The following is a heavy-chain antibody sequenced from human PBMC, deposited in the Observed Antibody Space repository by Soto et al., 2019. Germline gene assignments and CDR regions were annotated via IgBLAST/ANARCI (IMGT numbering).Heavy chain of an antibody. Sequence: AQVVESGGGLVQPGGSLRLSCAASGFTFGGYWMNWVRQAPGKGLEWVANIKEDGTVKNYVDSVKGRFTISRDNAKNSLYLQMNSLRVEDTAVYYCAKSNALTIWGQGTMVTVSS. J-gene: IGHJ3*02. D-gene: IGHD2-8*01. CDR3: AKSNALTI. V-gene: IGHV3-7*01. CDR2: IKEDGTVK. CDR1: GFTFGGYW.